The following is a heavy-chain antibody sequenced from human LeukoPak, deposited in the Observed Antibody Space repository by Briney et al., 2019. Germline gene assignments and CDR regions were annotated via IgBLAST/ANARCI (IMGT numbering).Heavy chain of an antibody. CDR3: ARVRKTNPDDDFWSGYYYYYGMDV. J-gene: IGHJ6*02. CDR2: IKQDGSEK. Sequence: GGSLRLSCAASGFTFSSNWMSWVRQAPGKGLEWVANIKQDGSEKYYVDSVKGRFTISRDNAKNSLYLQMNSLRAEDTAVYYCARVRKTNPDDDFWSGYYYYYGMDVWGQGTTVTVSS. D-gene: IGHD3-3*01. CDR1: GFTFSSNW. V-gene: IGHV3-7*03.